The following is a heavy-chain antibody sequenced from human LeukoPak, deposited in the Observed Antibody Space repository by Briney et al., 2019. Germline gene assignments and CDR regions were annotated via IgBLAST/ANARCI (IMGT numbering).Heavy chain of an antibody. CDR1: GYSISSGYY. D-gene: IGHD3-22*01. CDR2: IYHSGST. V-gene: IGHV4-38-2*01. Sequence: SETLSLTCAVSGYSISSGYYWGWIRQPPGKGLEWIGSIYHSGSTYYNPSLKSRVTISVDTSKNQFSLKLSSVTAADTVVYYCATLDPYYYDSSGYYNYYYYMDVWGKGTTVTVSS. J-gene: IGHJ6*03. CDR3: ATLDPYYYDSSGYYNYYYYMDV.